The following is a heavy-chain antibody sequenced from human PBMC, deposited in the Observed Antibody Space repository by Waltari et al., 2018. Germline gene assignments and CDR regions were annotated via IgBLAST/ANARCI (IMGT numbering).Heavy chain of an antibody. Sequence: QVQLVQSGAEVKKPGASVKVSCKASGYTFTGSYLPWVRQAPGQGLEWMGRINPNSGSTNYAQKFQGRVIVTRDTSITTGYMELTSLKSDDTAVYYCAISWAVPSVVVDYWGQGTLVTVSS. J-gene: IGHJ4*02. CDR1: GYTFTGSY. CDR2: INPNSGST. D-gene: IGHD2-15*01. CDR3: AISWAVPSVVVDY. V-gene: IGHV1-2*06.